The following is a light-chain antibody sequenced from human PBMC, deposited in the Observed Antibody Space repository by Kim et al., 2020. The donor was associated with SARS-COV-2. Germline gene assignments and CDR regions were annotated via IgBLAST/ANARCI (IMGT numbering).Light chain of an antibody. J-gene: IGKJ4*02. Sequence: AIQLTQSPSSLSSSVGERVTITCRASQGISNDLGWYHQKPGRAPNLLIYATSTWQSGVPSRFSGSGSGTDFTLTISSLQPEDVATYYCRQDYDYPLTFGGGTKVDIK. CDR3: RQDYDYPLT. V-gene: IGKV1-6*01. CDR1: QGISND. CDR2: ATS.